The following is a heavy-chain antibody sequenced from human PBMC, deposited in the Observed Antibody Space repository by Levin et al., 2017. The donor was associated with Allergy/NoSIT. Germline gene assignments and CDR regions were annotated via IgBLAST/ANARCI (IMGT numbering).Heavy chain of an antibody. J-gene: IGHJ6*04. Sequence: GGSLRLSCSASGSTFRGSGLHWVRQASGKGLEWVGYIRSKVNNYATAYAASVKGRFTISRDDSKHTAFLQMSSLQADEPAVYYCARLAVTSGHEYDVWGKGTTVTVSS. CDR2: IRSKVNNYAT. V-gene: IGHV3-73*01. D-gene: IGHD4-11*01. CDR3: ARLAVTSGHEYDV. CDR1: GSTFRGSG.